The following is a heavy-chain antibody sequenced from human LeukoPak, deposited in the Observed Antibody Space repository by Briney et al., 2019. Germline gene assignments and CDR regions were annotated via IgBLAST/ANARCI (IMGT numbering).Heavy chain of an antibody. CDR2: IGGTGSPI. V-gene: IGHV3-11*01. D-gene: IGHD1-26*01. CDR1: GFTFSDYY. Sequence: GGSLRLSCVASGFTFSDYYMTWLRLAPGKGLEWISYIGGTGSPIYYADSVKGRFTISRDNAKKSLYLQMSSLRADDTAVYYCARARGATDYWGQGTLVTVSS. CDR3: ARARGATDY. J-gene: IGHJ4*02.